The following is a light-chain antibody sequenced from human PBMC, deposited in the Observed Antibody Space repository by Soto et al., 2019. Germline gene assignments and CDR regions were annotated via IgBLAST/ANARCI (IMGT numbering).Light chain of an antibody. J-gene: IGLJ3*02. Sequence: QSVLTQPPSVSGAPGQRVTISCTGSSSNIGAGYDVHWYQQLPGTAPKLLIYGNNNRPSGVPDRFSGSKSATSDSLAITGLQAEDDADYYCQSYDSSESGWVFGGGTKLTVL. V-gene: IGLV1-40*01. CDR1: SSNIGAGYD. CDR3: QSYDSSESGWV. CDR2: GNN.